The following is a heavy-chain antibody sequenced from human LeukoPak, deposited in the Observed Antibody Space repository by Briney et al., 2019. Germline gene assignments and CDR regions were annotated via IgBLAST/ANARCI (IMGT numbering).Heavy chain of an antibody. CDR2: ISSTGSYM. J-gene: IGHJ4*02. CDR1: GLTFSSYA. V-gene: IGHV3-21*01. CDR3: ARDVAAGAFDY. Sequence: GGSLRLSCAASGLTFSSYAMNWVRQAPGKGLEWVSSISSTGSYMSYADSVKGRFTISRDNAKNSLYLQVSSLRAEDTAVYYCARDVAAGAFDYWGQGTLVTVSS. D-gene: IGHD6-19*01.